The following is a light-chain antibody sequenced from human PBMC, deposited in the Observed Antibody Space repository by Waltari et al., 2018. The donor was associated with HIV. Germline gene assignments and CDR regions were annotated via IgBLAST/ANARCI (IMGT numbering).Light chain of an antibody. CDR3: QSYDSSLKVI. CDR1: SSNIGAGYD. Sequence: QSVLTQPPSVPGAPGQRVTISCTGSSSNIGAGYDVHWYQQFPGSVPSLLIYDNTNRPPGGPDRFAASKSGTSASLAISGLQAEDEADYYCQSYDSSLKVIFGGGTKVTVL. J-gene: IGLJ2*01. V-gene: IGLV1-40*01. CDR2: DNT.